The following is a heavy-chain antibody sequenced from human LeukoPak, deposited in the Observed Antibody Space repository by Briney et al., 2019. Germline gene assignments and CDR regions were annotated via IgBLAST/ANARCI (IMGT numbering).Heavy chain of an antibody. J-gene: IGHJ4*02. Sequence: LGGSLRLSCAASGFTFSSYSMNWVRQAPGKGLEWVSSISSSSSYIYYADSVKGRFTISRDNAKNSLYLQMNSLRAEDTAVYYCAREGAGYYDSSGYYSDYWGQGTLVTVSS. CDR3: AREGAGYYDSSGYYSDY. CDR1: GFTFSSYS. D-gene: IGHD3-22*01. V-gene: IGHV3-21*01. CDR2: ISSSSSYI.